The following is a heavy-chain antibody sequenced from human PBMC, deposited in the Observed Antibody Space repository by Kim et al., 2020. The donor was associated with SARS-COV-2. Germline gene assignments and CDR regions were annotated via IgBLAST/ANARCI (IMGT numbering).Heavy chain of an antibody. D-gene: IGHD6-13*01. CDR3: ARGAGSSIAAAGNRFDY. J-gene: IGHJ4*02. CDR2: IIPIFGTA. CDR1: GGTFSSYA. Sequence: SVKVSCKASGGTFSSYAISWVRQAPGQGLEWMGGIIPIFGTANYAQKFQGRVTITADESTSTAYMELSSLRSEDTAVYYCARGAGSSIAAAGNRFDYWGQGTLVTVSS. V-gene: IGHV1-69*13.